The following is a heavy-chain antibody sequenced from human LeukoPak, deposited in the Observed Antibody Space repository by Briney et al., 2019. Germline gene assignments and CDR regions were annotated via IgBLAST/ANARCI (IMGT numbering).Heavy chain of an antibody. CDR3: ARSRGSGYYHSAFDI. Sequence: SETLSLTCTVSGGSISSGGYYWSWIRQHPGKGLEWIGYIYYSGSTYYNPSLKSRVTISVDTSKNQFSLKLSSVTAADTAVCYCARSRGSGYYHSAFDIWGQGTMVTVSS. D-gene: IGHD3-22*01. CDR1: GGSISSGGYY. J-gene: IGHJ3*02. V-gene: IGHV4-31*03. CDR2: IYYSGST.